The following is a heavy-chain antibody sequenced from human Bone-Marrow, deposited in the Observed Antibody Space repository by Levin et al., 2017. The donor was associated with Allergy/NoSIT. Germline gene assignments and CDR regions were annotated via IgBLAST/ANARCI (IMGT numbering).Heavy chain of an antibody. Sequence: LGESLKISCAASGFTFNSYWMTWVRQAPGKGLEWVANIKEKGSETYYVDSVKGRFTISRDNAENSLNLQMNSLRAEDTAIYYCARVHYDIWSGYLTPDFWGPGTLVAVSS. CDR1: GFTFNSYW. J-gene: IGHJ4*02. CDR3: ARVHYDIWSGYLTPDF. V-gene: IGHV3-7*01. D-gene: IGHD3-3*01. CDR2: IKEKGSET.